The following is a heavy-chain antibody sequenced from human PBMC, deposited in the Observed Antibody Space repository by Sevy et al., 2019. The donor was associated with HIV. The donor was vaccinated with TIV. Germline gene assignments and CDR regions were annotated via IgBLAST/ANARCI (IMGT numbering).Heavy chain of an antibody. Sequence: GGSLRLSCAASGFTFRSYSMNWVRQAPGKGLEWVSYISSSSTIYYADSVKGRFTISRDNAKNSMYLQMNSLRDEDTAVYYCARDRYDYDLLGKGDYWGQGTLVTVSS. CDR2: ISSSSTI. V-gene: IGHV3-48*02. CDR3: ARDRYDYDLLGKGDY. D-gene: IGHD3-9*01. CDR1: GFTFRSYS. J-gene: IGHJ4*02.